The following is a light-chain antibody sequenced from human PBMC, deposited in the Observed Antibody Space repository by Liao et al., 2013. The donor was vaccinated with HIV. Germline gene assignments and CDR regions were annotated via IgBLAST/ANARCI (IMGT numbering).Light chain of an antibody. V-gene: IGLV3-25*03. J-gene: IGLJ2*01. Sequence: SYELTQPPSVSVSPGQTARITCSGDALPKQYAYWYQQKPGQAPVLVIXKDSERPSGIPERFSGSSSGTTVTLTISGVQAEDEADYYCQSADSSGTYVVFGGGTKLTVL. CDR1: ALPKQY. CDR2: KDS. CDR3: QSADSSGTYVV.